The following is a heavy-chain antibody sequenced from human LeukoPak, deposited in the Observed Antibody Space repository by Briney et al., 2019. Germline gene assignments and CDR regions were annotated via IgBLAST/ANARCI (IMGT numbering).Heavy chain of an antibody. CDR2: IYHSGST. V-gene: IGHV4-30-2*01. J-gene: IGHJ4*02. CDR1: GGSISSGGYY. D-gene: IGHD3-22*01. CDR3: ARLYYHDTSGYYRTHCYFDD. Sequence: SETLSLTCTVSGGSISSGGYYWSWIRQPPGKGLEWIGSIYHSGSTYYNPSLKSRLTISLDRSKNQFSLKLSSVTAADTAVFFCARLYYHDTSGYYRTHCYFDDWGQGTLVTVSS.